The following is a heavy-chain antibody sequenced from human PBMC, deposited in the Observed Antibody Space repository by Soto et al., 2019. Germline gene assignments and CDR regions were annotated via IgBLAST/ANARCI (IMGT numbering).Heavy chain of an antibody. V-gene: IGHV3-23*01. D-gene: IGHD3-10*01. CDR3: AKDGKMRTKVWFPAGYGMDV. CDR1: GFTFSRYA. CDR2: ISVSGDNT. J-gene: IGHJ6*02. Sequence: GGALRLSCADSGFTFSRYAMNWVRQAPGRGLQWISGISVSGDNTSYVESVRGRFTVYRDNSKNTLYLQMNNLRAEDTALYYCAKDGKMRTKVWFPAGYGMDVWGQGTTVTVSS.